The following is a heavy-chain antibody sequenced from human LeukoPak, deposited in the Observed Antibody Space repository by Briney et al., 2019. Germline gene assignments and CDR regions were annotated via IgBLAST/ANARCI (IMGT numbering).Heavy chain of an antibody. CDR3: AKVMVRGVSPDY. CDR1: GFTFSSYE. Sequence: GGSLRLSCTASGFTFSSYEMNWVRQAPGKGLEWVSAISGSGGSTYYADSVKGRFTISRDNSKNTLYLQMNSLRAEDTAVYYCAKVMVRGVSPDYWGQGTLVTVSS. V-gene: IGHV3-23*01. J-gene: IGHJ4*02. D-gene: IGHD3-10*01. CDR2: ISGSGGST.